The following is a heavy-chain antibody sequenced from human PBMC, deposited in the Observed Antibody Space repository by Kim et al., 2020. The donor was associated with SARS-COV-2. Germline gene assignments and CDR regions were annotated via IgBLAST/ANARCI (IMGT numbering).Heavy chain of an antibody. CDR3: ARWGPVSYYYDSSGYRRGKYFDY. Sequence: SETLSLTCTVSGGSISSSSYYWGWIRQPPGKGLEWIGSIYYSGSTYYNPSLKRRVTISVDTSKNQFSLKLSSVTAADTAVYYCARWGPVSYYYDSSGYRRGKYFDYWGQGTLVTVSS. CDR2: IYYSGST. D-gene: IGHD3-22*01. CDR1: GGSISSSSYY. J-gene: IGHJ4*02. V-gene: IGHV4-39*01.